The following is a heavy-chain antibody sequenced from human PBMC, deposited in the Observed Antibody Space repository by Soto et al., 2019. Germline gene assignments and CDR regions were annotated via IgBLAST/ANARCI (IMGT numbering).Heavy chain of an antibody. CDR1: GYSISSGYY. Sequence: PSETLSLTCAVSGYSISSGYYRGFIRQPPGKGLEWIREINHSGSTNYNPSLKSRVTISVDTSKNQFSLKLSSVTAADTAVYYCARGFEGVTYYYYGMDVWGQGTTVTVSS. J-gene: IGHJ6*02. V-gene: IGHV4-38-2*01. CDR2: INHSGST. D-gene: IGHD3-16*01. CDR3: ARGFEGVTYYYYGMDV.